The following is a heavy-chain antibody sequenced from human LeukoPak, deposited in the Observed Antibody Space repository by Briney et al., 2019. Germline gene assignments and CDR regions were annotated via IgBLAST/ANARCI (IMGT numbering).Heavy chain of an antibody. Sequence: SGTLSLTCTVSGDSINSLDLWSWVRQPPGKGLEWIGEMYLSGTTHSNPSVKSRVTISIDKSKNQFFLNLSSVTAADTAVYYCARWAYYDAFDIWGQGTMVTVSS. CDR1: GDSINSLDL. V-gene: IGHV4-4*02. CDR3: ARWAYYDAFDI. J-gene: IGHJ3*02. CDR2: MYLSGTT. D-gene: IGHD1-26*01.